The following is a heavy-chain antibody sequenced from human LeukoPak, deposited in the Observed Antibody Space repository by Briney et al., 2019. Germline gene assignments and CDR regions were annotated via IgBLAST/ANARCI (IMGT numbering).Heavy chain of an antibody. CDR3: AKDSTYMAVAGVLDY. J-gene: IGHJ4*02. D-gene: IGHD6-19*01. V-gene: IGHV3-23*01. Sequence: GGALRLSLASSGFTPCWSVITWGRQAPRKGVEGGSAFCGRGGSTYYAASVKCRFTISRDNSQNTLYLQMNSLRAEDTAVYYCAKDSTYMAVAGVLDYWGQGTLVTVSS. CDR2: FCGRGGST. CDR1: GFTPCWSV.